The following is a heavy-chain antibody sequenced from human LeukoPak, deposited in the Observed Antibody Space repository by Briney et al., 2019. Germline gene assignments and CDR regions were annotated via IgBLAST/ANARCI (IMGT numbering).Heavy chain of an antibody. CDR3: ARERGVTRLGTHYNGMDV. V-gene: IGHV3-7*04. Sequence: PGGSLRLSCAASGFTFSDYWMSWVRQAPGKGLEWVANIKQDGAEKYYVDSVKGRFTISRDNAKNSLYLQMNSLRADDTSVYYCARERGVTRLGTHYNGMDVWGQGTTVTVSP. D-gene: IGHD4-23*01. CDR2: IKQDGAEK. CDR1: GFTFSDYW. J-gene: IGHJ6*01.